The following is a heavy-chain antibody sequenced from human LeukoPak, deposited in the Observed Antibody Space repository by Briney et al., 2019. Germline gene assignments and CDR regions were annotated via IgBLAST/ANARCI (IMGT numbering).Heavy chain of an antibody. CDR3: AKDLYSSSVSSFNWFDP. CDR2: ISGSGGST. J-gene: IGHJ5*02. CDR1: GFTFSSYA. D-gene: IGHD6-6*01. V-gene: IGHV3-23*01. Sequence: GGSLRLSCAASGFTFSSYAMSWVRQAPGKGLEWVSAISGSGGSTYYADSVKGRFTISRDNSKNTLYLQMNSLRAEDTAVYYCAKDLYSSSVSSFNWFDPWGQGTLVTVSS.